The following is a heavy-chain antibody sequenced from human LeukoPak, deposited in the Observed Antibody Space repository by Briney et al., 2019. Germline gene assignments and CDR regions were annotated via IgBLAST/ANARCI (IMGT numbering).Heavy chain of an antibody. Sequence: SETLSLTCSVSGGSFSSGNYYWSWIRQPPGKGLEWIGYIYYSGSTYYNPSLKSRVTISVDTSKNQFSLKLSSVTAADTAVYYCARVATVTTTIDYWGQGTLVTVSS. V-gene: IGHV4-31*03. CDR3: ARVATVTTTIDY. CDR1: GGSFSSGNYY. J-gene: IGHJ4*02. CDR2: IYYSGST. D-gene: IGHD4-17*01.